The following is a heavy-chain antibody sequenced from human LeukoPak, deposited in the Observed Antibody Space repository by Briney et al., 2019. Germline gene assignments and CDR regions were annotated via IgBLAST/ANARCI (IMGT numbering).Heavy chain of an antibody. CDR1: GGSISGSY. CDR2: MYNSGST. D-gene: IGHD4-17*01. V-gene: IGHV4-59*01. Sequence: SETLSLTCTVAGGSISGSYWSWIRQPPGKGLEWIAYMYNSGSTNYNPSLKSRVTISIDTSKNQFSLKLSSLTAADTAIYYCARGIESYGDYGYWGQGILVTVSS. CDR3: ARGIESYGDYGY. J-gene: IGHJ4*02.